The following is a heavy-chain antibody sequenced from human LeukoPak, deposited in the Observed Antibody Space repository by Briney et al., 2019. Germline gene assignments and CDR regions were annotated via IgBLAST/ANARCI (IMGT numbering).Heavy chain of an antibody. J-gene: IGHJ3*02. CDR1: GFIFSNYA. CDR3: ARGASSWEYTTFDI. V-gene: IGHV3-23*01. Sequence: GGSLSLSCAASGFIFSNYAMNWVRQAPGKGLEWVSTIGESDISTFYADSVKGRLTISRDNSKNALFLQMNSLRAEDMAIYYCARGASSWEYTTFDIWGQGTIVTVSS. CDR2: IGESDIST. D-gene: IGHD6-6*01.